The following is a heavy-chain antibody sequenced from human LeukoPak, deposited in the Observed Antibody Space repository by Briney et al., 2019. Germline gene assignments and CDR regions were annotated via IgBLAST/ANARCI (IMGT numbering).Heavy chain of an antibody. J-gene: IGHJ4*02. CDR1: GGSISSSSYY. D-gene: IGHD2-8*01. CDR3: ARLVYCTNGVCSTYYFDY. V-gene: IGHV4-39*01. Sequence: PSETLSLTCTVSGGSISSSSYYWGWIRQPPGKGLEWIGSIYYSGSTYYNPSLKSRVTISVDTSKNQFSLKLSSVTAADTAVYYRARLVYCTNGVCSTYYFDYWGQGTLVTVSS. CDR2: IYYSGST.